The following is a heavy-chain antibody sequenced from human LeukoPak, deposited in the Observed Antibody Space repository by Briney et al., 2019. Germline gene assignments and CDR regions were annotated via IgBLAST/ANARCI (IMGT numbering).Heavy chain of an antibody. CDR1: GFAFSSYN. D-gene: IGHD6-19*01. CDR3: APHIHVAGRHYYYMDV. J-gene: IGHJ6*03. Sequence: GGSLRLSCAASGFAFSSYNMNWVRQAPGKGLEWVSSISTTGRDVYYADSVKGRFTISRDNANYSLYLQMNSLRAEDTAVYYCAPHIHVAGRHYYYMDVWGKGTTVTVSS. V-gene: IGHV3-21*01. CDR2: ISTTGRDV.